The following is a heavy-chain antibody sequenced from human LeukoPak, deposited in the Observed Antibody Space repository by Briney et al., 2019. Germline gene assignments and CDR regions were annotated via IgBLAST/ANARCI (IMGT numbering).Heavy chain of an antibody. CDR3: ARVTYGSGSYFYYYYYGMDV. D-gene: IGHD3-10*01. CDR2: IYSGGST. J-gene: IGHJ6*02. V-gene: IGHV3-66*01. CDR1: GFTVSSNY. Sequence: PGGSLRLSCAASGFTVSSNYMSWVRQAPGKGLEWVSVIYSGGSTYYADSVKGRFTISRDNSKNTPYLQMNSLRAEDTAVYYCARVTYGSGSYFYYYYYGMDVWGQGTTVTVPS.